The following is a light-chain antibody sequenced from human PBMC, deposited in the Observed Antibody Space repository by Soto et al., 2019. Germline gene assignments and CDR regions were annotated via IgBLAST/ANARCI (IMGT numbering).Light chain of an antibody. CDR3: SSYPSSSTLV. Sequence: QSALTQPASVSGSPGQSITISCTGTSSDVGGCNYVSWFQQHPGKAPKLMIYEVNNRPSGVSNRFSGSKSGNTASLTISGLQAEDEADYYCSSYPSSSTLVFGSATKVTVL. J-gene: IGLJ1*01. V-gene: IGLV2-14*01. CDR2: EVN. CDR1: SSDVGGCNY.